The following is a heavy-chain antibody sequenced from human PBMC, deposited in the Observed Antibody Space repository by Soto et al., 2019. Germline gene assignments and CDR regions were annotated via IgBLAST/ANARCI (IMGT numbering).Heavy chain of an antibody. D-gene: IGHD3-22*01. J-gene: IGHJ4*02. V-gene: IGHV1-18*01. CDR3: ARDYYDSSGYPHPNIDY. CDR1: GYTFTSYG. CDR2: ISAYNGNT. Sequence: GASVKVSCKASGYTFTSYGISWVRQAPGQGLEWMGWISAYNGNTNYAQKLQGSVTMTTDTSTSTAYMELRSLRSDDTAVYYCARDYYDSSGYPHPNIDYWGQGTLVTVSS.